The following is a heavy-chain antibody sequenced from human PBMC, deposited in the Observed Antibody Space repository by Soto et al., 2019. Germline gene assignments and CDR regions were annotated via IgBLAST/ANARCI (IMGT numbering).Heavy chain of an antibody. CDR1: GFTFSTYA. D-gene: IGHD3-10*01. Sequence: EVQVLESGGGLVQPGGSLRLSCVASGFTFSTYAMNWVRQAPGKGLEWVSGISGSGSDRYYADSVRGRFTISRDNSNNNLNLPMDRLRAGGTAIFYCTKTPRSYYYYMDVWGKGTTVTVSS. V-gene: IGHV3-23*01. CDR2: ISGSGSDR. J-gene: IGHJ6*03. CDR3: TKTPRSYYYYMDV.